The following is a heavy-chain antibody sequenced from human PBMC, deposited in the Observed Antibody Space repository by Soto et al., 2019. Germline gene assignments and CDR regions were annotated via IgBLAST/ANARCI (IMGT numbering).Heavy chain of an antibody. J-gene: IGHJ6*02. CDR3: VKDEGIEAMDV. CDR1: GFTFSRNT. V-gene: IGHV3-21*01. Sequence: GGSLRLSCVTSGFTFSRNTMNWVRQAPGKGLEWVASITSSGSYVYYADSVKGRFSASRDDAKNSLSLQMDSLRPDDTAIYFCVKDEGIEAMDVWGQGTTVTVSS. CDR2: ITSSGSYV. D-gene: IGHD3-3*02.